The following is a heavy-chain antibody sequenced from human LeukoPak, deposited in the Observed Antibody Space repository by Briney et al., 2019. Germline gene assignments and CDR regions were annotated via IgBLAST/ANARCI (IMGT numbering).Heavy chain of an antibody. J-gene: IGHJ4*02. CDR1: GFAVSTNY. Sequence: PGGSLRLSCAASGFAVSTNYMSWVRQAPGKGLEWVSVIYTDARTFYADSVKGRFTVSRHGSKNTLFLQMNSLRDEDTAVYYCARPTFSFDSSGYFDYWGQGTLVTVSS. V-gene: IGHV3-53*01. D-gene: IGHD3-22*01. CDR3: ARPTFSFDSSGYFDY. CDR2: IYTDART.